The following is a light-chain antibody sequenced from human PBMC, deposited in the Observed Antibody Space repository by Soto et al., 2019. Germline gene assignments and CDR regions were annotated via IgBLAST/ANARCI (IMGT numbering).Light chain of an antibody. V-gene: IGKV3D-20*02. CDR3: QQCSSSPCT. J-gene: IGKJ1*01. Sequence: EIVLTQSPATLSLSPGERATLSCRASQTVNSRFLAWYQHKPGDAPRLLIYDASSRASGLPNRFSGGGSGTDFTLTISRLEPEDFADYYCQQCSSSPCTFGQGTKVDIK. CDR2: DAS. CDR1: QTVNSRF.